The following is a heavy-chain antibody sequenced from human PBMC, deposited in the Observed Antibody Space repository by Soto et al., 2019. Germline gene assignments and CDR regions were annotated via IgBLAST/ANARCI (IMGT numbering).Heavy chain of an antibody. CDR2: IIPVFQTA. CDR3: ARGGSGYTWFNEF. J-gene: IGHJ4*02. Sequence: PSVKVSCKASGGLFSSYPISWVRQVPGQGLEWMGGIIPVFQTAYYTQRFQGRVTITADESTNTAYMELSSLRSEDTAIYYCARGGSGYTWFNEFWVQGTLVTVSS. CDR1: GGLFSSYP. D-gene: IGHD3-22*01. V-gene: IGHV1-69*13.